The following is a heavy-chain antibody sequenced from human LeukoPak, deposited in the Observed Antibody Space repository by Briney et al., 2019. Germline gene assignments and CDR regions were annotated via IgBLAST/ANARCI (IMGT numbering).Heavy chain of an antibody. CDR2: INHSGST. CDR3: ARQGYDFWSGYLYYFDY. J-gene: IGHJ4*02. D-gene: IGHD3-3*01. V-gene: IGHV4-34*01. Sequence: PSETLSLTCAVYGGSFSGYYWSWIRQPPGKGLEWIGEINHSGSTNYNPSLKSRVTISVDTSKNQFSLKLSSVTAADTAVYYCARQGYDFWSGYLYYFDYWGQGTLVTVSS. CDR1: GGSFSGYY.